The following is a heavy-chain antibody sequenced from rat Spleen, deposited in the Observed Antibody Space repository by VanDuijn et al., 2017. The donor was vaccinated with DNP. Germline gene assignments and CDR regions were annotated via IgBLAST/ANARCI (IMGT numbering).Heavy chain of an antibody. J-gene: IGHJ2*01. Sequence: EVQLVESGGGLVQPGRSLKLSCAASGFTFSDYFMAWVRQAPKKGLEWVATITNTGTRTFYSDPVRGRFTVSRDNAKNTQYLQMDSLRSEDTATYYCARHEIPHGGPPYYFDYWGQGVMVTVSS. V-gene: IGHV5-7*01. D-gene: IGHD1-1*01. CDR1: GFTFSDYF. CDR3: ARHEIPHGGPPYYFDY. CDR2: ITNTGTRT.